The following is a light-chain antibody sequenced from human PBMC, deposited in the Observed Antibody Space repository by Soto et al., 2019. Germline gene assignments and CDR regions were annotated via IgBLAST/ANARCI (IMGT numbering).Light chain of an antibody. CDR2: DDD. CDR1: ISNIRSNY. Sequence: QSVLTQPPSVSAAPGQKVTISCSGSISNIRSNYVSWYQQLPGTAPKLLIYDDDKRPSGIPARFSGSKSGTSATLAITGLQTGDEADYYCGTWQTSLRGHGVFGGGTKVTVL. J-gene: IGLJ2*01. V-gene: IGLV1-51*01. CDR3: GTWQTSLRGHGV.